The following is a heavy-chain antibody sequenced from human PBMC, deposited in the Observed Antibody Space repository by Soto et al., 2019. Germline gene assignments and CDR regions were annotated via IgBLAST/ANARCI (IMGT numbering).Heavy chain of an antibody. CDR1: GFSLSNARMG. J-gene: IGHJ2*01. CDR3: ARMRYCSGGSCYWYFDL. D-gene: IGHD2-15*01. V-gene: IGHV2-26*01. Sequence: QVTLKESGPVLVNPTEPLTLTCTVSGFSLSNARMGVSWIRQPPGKALEWLAHIFSNDEKSYSTSLKSRLTIYKDNNKSQVVLTMTTMDPVDTATYYCARMRYCSGGSCYWYFDLWGRGTLVTVSS. CDR2: IFSNDEK.